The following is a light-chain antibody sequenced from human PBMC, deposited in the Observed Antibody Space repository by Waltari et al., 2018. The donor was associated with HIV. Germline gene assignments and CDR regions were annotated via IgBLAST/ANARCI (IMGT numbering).Light chain of an antibody. J-gene: IGLJ1*01. CDR2: RNN. V-gene: IGLV1-47*01. CDR3: AAWDDSLSGYV. CDR1: SSNIGSHY. Sequence: QSVLTQPHSASGTPGQRVSISCSGSSSNIGSHYVHWYPQIPGTAPKLLIYRNNQRPSGVPDRFSGSKSGTSASLAISGLRSDDEADYYCAAWDDSLSGYVFGTGTKVTVL.